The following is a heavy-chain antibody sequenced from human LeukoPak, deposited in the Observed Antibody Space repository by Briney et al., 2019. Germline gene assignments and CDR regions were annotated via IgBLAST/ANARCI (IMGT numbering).Heavy chain of an antibody. CDR2: ISSSSSYI. Sequence: GGSLRLSCAASGFTFSSFSMNWVRQAPGKRLEWVSSISSSSSYIDYADSVKGRFTISRDNAKNSLYLQMNSLRAEVTAVYYCARDVPYCSGGSCLYYYYYYMDIWGKGTTVTVS. D-gene: IGHD2-15*01. CDR3: ARDVPYCSGGSCLYYYYYYMDI. J-gene: IGHJ6*03. V-gene: IGHV3-21*01. CDR1: GFTFSSFS.